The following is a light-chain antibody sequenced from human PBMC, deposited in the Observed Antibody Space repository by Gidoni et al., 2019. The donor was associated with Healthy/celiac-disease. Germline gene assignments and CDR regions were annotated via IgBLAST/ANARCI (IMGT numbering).Light chain of an antibody. CDR2: SSN. Sequence: QSVLTHPPSASGTPAQRVTISCPGSSSNIGSNTVNWYQQPPGTAPKPLIYSSNQRPSGVPDRFSGSKSGTSASLAISGLQSEDEADYYCAAWDDSLNGWVFGGGTKLTVL. CDR1: SSNIGSNT. J-gene: IGLJ3*02. CDR3: AAWDDSLNGWV. V-gene: IGLV1-44*01.